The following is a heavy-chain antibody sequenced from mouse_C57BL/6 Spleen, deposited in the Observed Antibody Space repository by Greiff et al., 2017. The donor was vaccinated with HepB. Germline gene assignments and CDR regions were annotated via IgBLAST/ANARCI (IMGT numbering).Heavy chain of an antibody. Sequence: EVQLQQSGAELVRPGASVKLSCTASGFNIKDDYMHWVKQRPEQGLEWIGWIDPENGDTEYASKFQGKATITADTSSNTAYLQLSSLTSEDTAVYYCTTGIYYGYDEDAMDDWGQGTSVTVSS. CDR3: TTGIYYGYDEDAMDD. V-gene: IGHV14-4*01. CDR2: IDPENGDT. J-gene: IGHJ4*01. D-gene: IGHD2-2*01. CDR1: GFNIKDDY.